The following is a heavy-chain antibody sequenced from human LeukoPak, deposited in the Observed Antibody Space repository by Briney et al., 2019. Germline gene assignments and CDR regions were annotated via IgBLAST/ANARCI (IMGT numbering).Heavy chain of an antibody. CDR2: IYYSGST. CDR3: ARDPSYGLPDAFDI. Sequence: TSETLSLTCTVSGGSISSYYWSWIRQPPGKGLEWIGYIYYSGSTNYNPSLKSRVTISVDTSKNQFSLKLSSVTAADTAVYYCARDPSYGLPDAFDIWGQGTMVTVSS. J-gene: IGHJ3*02. V-gene: IGHV4-59*01. D-gene: IGHD5-18*01. CDR1: GGSISSYY.